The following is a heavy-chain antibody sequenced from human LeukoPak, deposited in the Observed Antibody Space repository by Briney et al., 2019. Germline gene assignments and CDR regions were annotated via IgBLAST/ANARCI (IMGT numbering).Heavy chain of an antibody. CDR1: GCTFSNAW. CDR2: IKSKTDGGTT. D-gene: IGHD2-2*01. CDR3: STDFGDFEYQLPDAFDI. V-gene: IGHV3-15*01. Sequence: GGSLRLSCAASGCTFSNAWMSWVRQAPGKGLEWVGRIKSKTDGGTTDYAAPVKGRFTISRDDSKNTLYLQMNSLKTEDTAVHYCSTDFGDFEYQLPDAFDIWGQGTMVTVSS. J-gene: IGHJ3*02.